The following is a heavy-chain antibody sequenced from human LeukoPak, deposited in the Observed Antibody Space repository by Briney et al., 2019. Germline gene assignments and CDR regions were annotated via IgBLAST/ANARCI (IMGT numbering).Heavy chain of an antibody. V-gene: IGHV4-59*08. CDR1: GGSISSYY. Sequence: SETLSLTCTVSGGSISSYYWSWIRQPPGKGLEWIGYIYYSGSTNYNPSLKSRVTISVDTSKNQFSLKLSSVTAADTALYYCARHTYSGSYLRLDPWGQGNLVTVSS. CDR2: IYYSGST. D-gene: IGHD1-26*01. CDR3: ARHTYSGSYLRLDP. J-gene: IGHJ5*02.